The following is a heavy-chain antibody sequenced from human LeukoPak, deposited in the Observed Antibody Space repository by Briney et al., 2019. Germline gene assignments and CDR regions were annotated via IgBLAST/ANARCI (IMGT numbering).Heavy chain of an antibody. J-gene: IGHJ4*02. CDR3: ARDPYCSSPWSGY. D-gene: IGHD6-6*01. CDR2: INHSGST. CDR1: GGSFSGYY. V-gene: IGHV4-34*01. Sequence: PSETLSLTCAVYGGSFSGYYWSWIRQPPGKGLEWIGEINHSGSTNYNPSLKSRVTISVDTSKNQFSLKLSSVTAADTAVYYCARDPYCSSPWSGYWGQGTLVTVSS.